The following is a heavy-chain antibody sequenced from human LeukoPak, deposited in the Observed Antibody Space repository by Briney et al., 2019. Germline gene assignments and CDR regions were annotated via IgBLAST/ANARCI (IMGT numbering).Heavy chain of an antibody. CDR1: GGSISSGSYY. Sequence: SETLSLTCTVSGGSISSGSYYWSWIRQPPGKGLEWIGYIYYSGSTNYNPSLKSRVTISVDTSKNQFSLKLSSVTAADTAVYYCARKSVSCWFDPWGQGTLVTVSS. J-gene: IGHJ5*02. CDR3: ARKSVSCWFDP. V-gene: IGHV4-61*01. CDR2: IYYSGST. D-gene: IGHD5/OR15-5a*01.